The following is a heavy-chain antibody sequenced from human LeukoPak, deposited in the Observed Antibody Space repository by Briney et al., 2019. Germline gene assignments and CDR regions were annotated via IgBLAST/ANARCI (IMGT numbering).Heavy chain of an antibody. V-gene: IGHV3-23*01. CDR3: AKDISARTIFGVVIDNERDY. Sequence: GGSLRLSCAASGFTFSSYAMSWVRQAPGKGLEWVSAISGSGGSTYYADSVKGRFTISRDNSKNTLYLQMNSLRAEDTAVYYCAKDISARTIFGVVIDNERDYWGQGTLVTVSS. D-gene: IGHD3-3*01. CDR2: ISGSGGST. CDR1: GFTFSSYA. J-gene: IGHJ4*02.